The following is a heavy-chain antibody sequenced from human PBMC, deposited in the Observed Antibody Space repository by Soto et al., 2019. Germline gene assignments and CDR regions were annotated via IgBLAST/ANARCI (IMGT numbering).Heavy chain of an antibody. CDR1: GGSFSGYY. CDR3: ARGRGYYYDSSGYYYYR. Sequence: QVQLQQWGAGLLKPSETLSLTCAVYGGSFSGYYWSWIRQPPGKGLEWIGEINHSGSTNYNPSLRCRVTISVDTYKTQFSLKLSSVTAADTAVYYCARGRGYYYDSSGYYYYRWGQGTLVTVSS. V-gene: IGHV4-34*01. D-gene: IGHD3-22*01. CDR2: INHSGST. J-gene: IGHJ5*02.